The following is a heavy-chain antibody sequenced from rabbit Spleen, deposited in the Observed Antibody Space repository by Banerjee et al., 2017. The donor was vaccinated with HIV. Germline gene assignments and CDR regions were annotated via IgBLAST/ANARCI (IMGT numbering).Heavy chain of an antibody. J-gene: IGHJ6*01. Sequence: QEQLEESGGGLVKPGGSLTLTCKASGFTLSSSYWICWVRQAPGKGLEWIACIYGGSSGDTHYATWAKGRVTISKTSSTTVTLQMTSLTVADTATYFCARDTGSSFSSYGMDLWGPGTLVTVS. CDR2: IYGGSSGDT. D-gene: IGHD8-1*01. V-gene: IGHV1S45*01. CDR1: GFTLSSSYW. CDR3: ARDTGSSFSSYGMDL.